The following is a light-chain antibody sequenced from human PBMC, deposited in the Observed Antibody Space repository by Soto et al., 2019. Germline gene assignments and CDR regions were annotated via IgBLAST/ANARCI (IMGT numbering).Light chain of an antibody. Sequence: DIQITQSPSTLSASVGDRATITCRASQSISSLLAWYQQKPGKAPKLLIYKASTLKSGVPSRFSGSGSGTEFTLTISSLQPDDFATYYCQHYNSYSEAFGQGTKA. CDR1: QSISSL. J-gene: IGKJ1*01. V-gene: IGKV1-5*03. CDR2: KAS. CDR3: QHYNSYSEA.